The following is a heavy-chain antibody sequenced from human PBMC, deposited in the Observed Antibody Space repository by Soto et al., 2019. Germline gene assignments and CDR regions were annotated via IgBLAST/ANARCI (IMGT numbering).Heavy chain of an antibody. J-gene: IGHJ5*02. D-gene: IGHD2-2*01. CDR2: INHSGST. Sequence: PSETLSLTCAVYGGSFSGYYWSWIRQPPGKGLEWIGEINHSGSTNYNPSLKSRVTISVDTSKNQFSLKLSSVTAADTAVYYCARAGGALNCSSTSCYFFWFDPWGQGTLVTVSS. V-gene: IGHV4-34*01. CDR3: ARAGGALNCSSTSCYFFWFDP. CDR1: GGSFSGYY.